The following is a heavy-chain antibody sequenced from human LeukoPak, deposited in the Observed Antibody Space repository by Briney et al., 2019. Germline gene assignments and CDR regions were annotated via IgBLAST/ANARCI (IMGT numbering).Heavy chain of an antibody. CDR2: ISGNGIHT. V-gene: IGHV3-11*03. CDR3: ATKKDDYFHY. Sequence: GGSLRLSCAASGFKFSDYYLSWIRQAPGKGLEWVSYISGNGIHTAYADSVKGRFAISRDNAKDSQYLQMNSLRAEDTAVYYCATKKDDYFHYWGQGTLVTVSS. J-gene: IGHJ4*02. CDR1: GFKFSDYY.